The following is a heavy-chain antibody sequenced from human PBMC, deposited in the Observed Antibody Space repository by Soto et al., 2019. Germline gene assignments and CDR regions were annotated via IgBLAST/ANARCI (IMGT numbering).Heavy chain of an antibody. Sequence: GESLKISCKGSGYSFTIYWIGWVRQMPGKGLEWMGIIYPGDSDTRYSPSFQGQVTISADKSISTAYLQWSSLKASDTAMYYCARHKRGITGTTRYYYYGMDVWGQGTTVTVSS. V-gene: IGHV5-51*01. CDR2: IYPGDSDT. D-gene: IGHD1-7*01. CDR3: ARHKRGITGTTRYYYYGMDV. J-gene: IGHJ6*02. CDR1: GYSFTIYW.